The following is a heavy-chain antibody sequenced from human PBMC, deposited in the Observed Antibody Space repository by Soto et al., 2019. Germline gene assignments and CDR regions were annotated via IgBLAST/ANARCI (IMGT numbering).Heavy chain of an antibody. V-gene: IGHV3-33*01. CDR2: IWYDGSNK. J-gene: IGHJ6*02. CDR1: GFTFSSYG. Sequence: QVQLVESGGGVVQPGRSLRLSCAASGFTFSSYGMHWVRQAPGKGLEWVAVIWYDGSNKYYADSVKGRFTISRDNSKNTLYLQKNSLRAEDTAVYYCARDIVATKQGYYYYGMDVWGQGTTVTVSS. D-gene: IGHD5-12*01. CDR3: ARDIVATKQGYYYYGMDV.